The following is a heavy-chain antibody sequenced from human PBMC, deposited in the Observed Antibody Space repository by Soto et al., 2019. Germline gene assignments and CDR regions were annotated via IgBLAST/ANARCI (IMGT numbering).Heavy chain of an antibody. J-gene: IGHJ4*02. CDR1: GFTFSNYE. CDR2: ISYTGSTI. V-gene: IGHV3-48*03. Sequence: GGSLRLSCAASGFTFSNYEMNWVRQTPGKGLEWVSYISYTGSTIYYADSVRGRFTISRDNSKNSLHLQMNSLRAEDTAVYYCAGGLRIYYDRSGLHYWGQGTLVTVSS. D-gene: IGHD3-22*01. CDR3: AGGLRIYYDRSGLHY.